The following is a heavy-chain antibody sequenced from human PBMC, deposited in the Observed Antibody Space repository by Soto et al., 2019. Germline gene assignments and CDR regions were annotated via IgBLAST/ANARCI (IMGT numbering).Heavy chain of an antibody. CDR3: ARGGSGDIVVVAAIDY. CDR2: IFYSGST. J-gene: IGHJ4*02. CDR1: GGSISSGDYY. D-gene: IGHD2-15*01. Sequence: SETLCHTCSVSGGSISSGDYYWSWVRQHPGKGLEWIGYIFYSGSTYYNPSLKSRVTISVDTSKNQFSLKLSSVTAADTAVYYCARGGSGDIVVVAAIDYWGQGTLVTVSS. V-gene: IGHV4-31*03.